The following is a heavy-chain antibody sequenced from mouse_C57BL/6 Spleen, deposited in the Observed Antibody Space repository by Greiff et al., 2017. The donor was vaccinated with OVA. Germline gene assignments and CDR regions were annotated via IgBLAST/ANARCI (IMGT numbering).Heavy chain of an antibody. Sequence: QVQLQQSGAELVRPGTSVKVSCKASGYAFTNYLIEWVKQRPGQGLEWIGVINPGSGGNNYNEKVKGKATLTAEKSSSTAYMQLSSLPSEDAAVYFCARNYGSSYDYWYVDVWGTGTTVTVSS. CDR3: ARNYGSSYDYWYVDV. V-gene: IGHV1-54*01. CDR1: GYAFTNYL. D-gene: IGHD1-1*01. CDR2: INPGSGGN. J-gene: IGHJ1*03.